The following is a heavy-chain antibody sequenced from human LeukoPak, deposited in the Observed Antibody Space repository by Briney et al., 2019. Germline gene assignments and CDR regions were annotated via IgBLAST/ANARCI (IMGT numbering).Heavy chain of an antibody. V-gene: IGHV4-39*01. Sequence: PSETLSLTCTVSGGSISSSSYYWGWIRQPPGKGLEWIGSIYYSGSTYYNPSLKSRVTISVDTSKNQFSLKLSSVTAADTAVYYCAPIVVVPAAMPVQFDYWGQGTLVTVSS. CDR1: GGSISSSSYY. D-gene: IGHD2-2*01. CDR3: APIVVVPAAMPVQFDY. J-gene: IGHJ4*02. CDR2: IYYSGST.